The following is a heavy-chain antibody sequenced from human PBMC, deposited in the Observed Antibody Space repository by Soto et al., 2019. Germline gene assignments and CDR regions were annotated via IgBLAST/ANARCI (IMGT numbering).Heavy chain of an antibody. D-gene: IGHD4-4*01. Sequence: GGSLRLSCAASGFTFSSYAMHWVRQAPGKGLEWVAVISYDGSNKYYADSVKGRFTISRDNSKNTLYLQMNSLRAEDTAVYYCARDLGSNYAGKYYYYYGMDVWGQGTTVTVSS. CDR3: ARDLGSNYAGKYYYYYGMDV. J-gene: IGHJ6*02. V-gene: IGHV3-30-3*01. CDR2: ISYDGSNK. CDR1: GFTFSSYA.